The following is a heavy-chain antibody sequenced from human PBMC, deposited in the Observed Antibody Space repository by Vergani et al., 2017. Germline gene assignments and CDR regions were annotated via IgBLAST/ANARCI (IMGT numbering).Heavy chain of an antibody. J-gene: IGHJ4*02. CDR3: ARDRGYGGKRSQKGVFDY. Sequence: EVQLVESGGGLVQPGGSLRLSCAASGFTFSSYAMSWVRQAPGKGLEWVSAISGSGGSTYYADSVKGRFTISRDNAKNSLYLQMNSLRAEDTAVYYCARDRGYGGKRSQKGVFDYWGQGTLVTVSS. CDR2: ISGSGGST. D-gene: IGHD4-23*01. CDR1: GFTFSSYA. V-gene: IGHV3-23*04.